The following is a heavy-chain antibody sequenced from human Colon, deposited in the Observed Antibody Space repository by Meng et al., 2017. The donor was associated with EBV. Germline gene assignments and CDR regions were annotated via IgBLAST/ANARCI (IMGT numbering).Heavy chain of an antibody. CDR3: ARRLAALDY. V-gene: IGHV4-34*01. Sequence: QVQLQQWGAGLLKPSETLSRSCAVYGGSFRGYYWTWIRQPPGKGLEWVAEINYSGNTNYSPSLKGRVTISIDTSKNQFSLKLSSVTAADTAIYYCARRLAALDYWGQGTLVTVSS. J-gene: IGHJ4*02. D-gene: IGHD6-19*01. CDR1: GGSFRGYY. CDR2: INYSGNT.